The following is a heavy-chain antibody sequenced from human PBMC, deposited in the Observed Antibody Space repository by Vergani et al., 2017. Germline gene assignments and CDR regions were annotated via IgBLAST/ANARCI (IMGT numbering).Heavy chain of an antibody. D-gene: IGHD3-22*01. V-gene: IGHV5-51*01. CDR1: GYSLTNYW. CDR3: ARLYGHDSSGSKYFDY. Sequence: EVQLVQSGADVKKPGESLKISCQISGYSLTNYWIGWVRQMPGKGLEWMGIIHPADSDTRYSPSFQGQVTISVDKTIRTAYLQRSSLRASDSSMYYCARLYGHDSSGSKYFDYWGQGTLVTVSS. J-gene: IGHJ4*02. CDR2: IHPADSDT.